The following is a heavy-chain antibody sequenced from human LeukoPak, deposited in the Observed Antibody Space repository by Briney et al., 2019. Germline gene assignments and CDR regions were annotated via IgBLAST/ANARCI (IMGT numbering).Heavy chain of an antibody. J-gene: IGHJ3*02. V-gene: IGHV3-23*01. Sequence: PGGSLRLSCAASGFTFSSYAMSWVRQAPGKGLEWVSAISGSGGSTYYADSVKGRFTISRDNSKNTLYLQMNSLRAEDTAVYYCAKTGDYYDSSGYVDAFDIWGQGTMVTVSS. CDR2: ISGSGGST. CDR1: GFTFSSYA. D-gene: IGHD3-22*01. CDR3: AKTGDYYDSSGYVDAFDI.